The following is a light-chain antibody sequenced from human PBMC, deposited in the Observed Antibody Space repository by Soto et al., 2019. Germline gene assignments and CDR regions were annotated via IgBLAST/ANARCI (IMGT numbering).Light chain of an antibody. Sequence: QSVLTQPASVSGSPGQSITISCTGTSSDVGGYNHVAWYQQYPGKAPKLIIFEVSDRPSGISNRFSGSKSANTASLSISGLQAEDEADYYCSSYKRGATLVFGGGTKVTVL. J-gene: IGLJ2*01. V-gene: IGLV2-14*01. CDR2: EVS. CDR1: SSDVGGYNH. CDR3: SSYKRGATLV.